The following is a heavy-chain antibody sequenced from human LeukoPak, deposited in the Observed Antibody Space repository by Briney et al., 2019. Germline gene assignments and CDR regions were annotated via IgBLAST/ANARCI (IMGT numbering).Heavy chain of an antibody. J-gene: IGHJ4*02. CDR2: VSRSSTYI. D-gene: IGHD2-15*01. V-gene: IGHV3-21*01. CDR3: VREVVARAGYYFDS. Sequence: PGGSLRLSCAASGFTFSSYAMSWVRQAPGKGLEWVSSVSRSSTYIYHADSVKGRFTSSRDDAKNSLFLQMNSLGAEDTAVYYCVREVVARAGYYFDSWGQGVLVTVSS. CDR1: GFTFSSYA.